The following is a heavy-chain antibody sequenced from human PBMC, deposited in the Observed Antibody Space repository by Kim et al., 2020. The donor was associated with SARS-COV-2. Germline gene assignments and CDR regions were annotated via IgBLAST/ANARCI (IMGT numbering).Heavy chain of an antibody. J-gene: IGHJ6*02. V-gene: IGHV3-23*01. Sequence: KGRFTISRDTSKNTLYLQMNSLRAEDTAVYYCAREPDIVVVVAAFYYGMDVWGQGTTVTVSS. CDR3: AREPDIVVVVAAFYYGMDV. D-gene: IGHD2-15*01.